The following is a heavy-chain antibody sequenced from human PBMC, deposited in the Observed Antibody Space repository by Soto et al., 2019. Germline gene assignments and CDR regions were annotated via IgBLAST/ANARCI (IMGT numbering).Heavy chain of an antibody. V-gene: IGHV3-7*03. D-gene: IGHD3-3*01. CDR3: AKADDFWSGFNY. J-gene: IGHJ4*02. Sequence: PGGSLRLSCAASGFTFSSYWMSWVRQAPGKGLEWVANIKQDGSEKYYVDSVKGRFTISRDNSKNTLYLQMNSLRAEDTAVYYCAKADDFWSGFNYWGQGTLVTVSS. CDR1: GFTFSSYW. CDR2: IKQDGSEK.